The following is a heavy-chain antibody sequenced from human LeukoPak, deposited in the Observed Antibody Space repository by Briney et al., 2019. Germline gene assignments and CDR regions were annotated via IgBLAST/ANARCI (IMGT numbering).Heavy chain of an antibody. CDR1: GFTFTNFW. D-gene: IGHD2-15*01. Sequence: GGTLRLSCAVSGFTFTNFWMHWVRQAPGKGLVWVSRINPDGTTTDYARSVKGRFTISRDNAKNMVYLQMDSLRGEDTAVYYCVRLLAVEYWGQGTLVTVSS. J-gene: IGHJ4*02. CDR3: VRLLAVEY. CDR2: INPDGTTT. V-gene: IGHV3-74*01.